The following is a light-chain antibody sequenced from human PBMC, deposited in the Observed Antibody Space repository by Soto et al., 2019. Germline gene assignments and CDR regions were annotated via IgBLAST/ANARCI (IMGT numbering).Light chain of an antibody. CDR1: SSDVGGYNY. CDR3: SSYAGSNNVV. CDR2: EVS. J-gene: IGLJ2*01. V-gene: IGLV2-8*01. Sequence: QSALTQPPSASESHGQSVTSSCTGTSSDVGGYNYVSWYQQHPGKAPKLMIYEVSKRPSGVPDRFSGSKSGNTASLTVSGLQAEDEADYYCSSYAGSNNVVFGGGTNVTVL.